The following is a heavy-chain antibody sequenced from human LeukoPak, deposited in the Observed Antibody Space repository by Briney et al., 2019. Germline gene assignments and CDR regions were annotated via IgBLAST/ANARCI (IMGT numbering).Heavy chain of an antibody. D-gene: IGHD3-10*01. CDR1: GGSISSSSYY. CDR3: ARAQGYYYGSGRGYYYYYMDV. CDR2: IYYSGST. Sequence: SETLSLTCTVSGGSISSSSYYWGWIRQPPGKGLEWIGSIYYSGSTYYNPSLQSRVTISVDTSKNQFSLKLYSVTAADTAVYYCARAQGYYYGSGRGYYYYYMDVWGKGTTVTISS. J-gene: IGHJ6*03. V-gene: IGHV4-39*07.